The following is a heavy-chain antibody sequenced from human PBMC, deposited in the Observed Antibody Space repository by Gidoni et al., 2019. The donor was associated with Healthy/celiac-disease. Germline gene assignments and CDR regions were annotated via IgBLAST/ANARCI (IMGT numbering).Heavy chain of an antibody. Sequence: QLQLQESGPGLVKPSETLSLTCTVSGGSISSSSYYWGWIRHPPGKGLEWIGSIYYSGSTYYNPSLKSRVTISVDTSKNQFSLKLSSVTAADTAVYYCARSIRSSSNFDYWGQGTLVTVSS. V-gene: IGHV4-39*01. CDR3: ARSIRSSSNFDY. CDR1: GGSISSSSYY. CDR2: IYYSGST. D-gene: IGHD6-13*01. J-gene: IGHJ4*02.